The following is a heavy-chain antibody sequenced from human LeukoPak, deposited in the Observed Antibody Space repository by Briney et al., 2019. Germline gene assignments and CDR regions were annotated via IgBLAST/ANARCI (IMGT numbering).Heavy chain of an antibody. CDR3: ARGAMATTPFFDY. CDR2: VYYTGST. Sequence: SETLSLTCPVSGGSISNYYYWTWIRQPPGKVLEWIGYVYYTGSTNFTPSPKRRVTISLDTSRNPFSLKLTSLTAADTAVYYCARGAMATTPFFDYWGQGTLVTVSS. D-gene: IGHD5-24*01. V-gene: IGHV4-59*01. J-gene: IGHJ4*02. CDR1: GGSISNYY.